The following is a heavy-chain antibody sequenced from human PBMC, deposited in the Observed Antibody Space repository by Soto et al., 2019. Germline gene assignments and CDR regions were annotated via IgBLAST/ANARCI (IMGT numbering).Heavy chain of an antibody. Sequence: LRLSCAASGFTFSSYAMSWVRQAPGKGLEWVSAISGSGGSTYYADSVKGRFTISRDNSKNTLYPQMNSLRAEDTAVYYCAKDGDAYSNSPPNYWGQGTLVTVSS. CDR1: GFTFSSYA. CDR3: AKDGDAYSNSPPNY. J-gene: IGHJ4*02. CDR2: ISGSGGST. V-gene: IGHV3-23*01. D-gene: IGHD6-13*01.